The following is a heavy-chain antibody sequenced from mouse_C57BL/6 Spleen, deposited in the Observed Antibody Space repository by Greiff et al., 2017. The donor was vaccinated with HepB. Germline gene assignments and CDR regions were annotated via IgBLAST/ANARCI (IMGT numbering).Heavy chain of an antibody. D-gene: IGHD4-1*01. Sequence: QVQLQQPGAELVKPGASVKMSCKASGYTFTSYCITWVKQRPGQGLEWIGDIYPGSGSTNYNKKFKSKATLTVDTSSSTAYMQLSSLTSEDSAVYYCARGLGAMDYWGQGTSVTVSS. CDR1: GYTFTSYC. J-gene: IGHJ4*01. CDR2: IYPGSGST. CDR3: ARGLGAMDY. V-gene: IGHV1-55*01.